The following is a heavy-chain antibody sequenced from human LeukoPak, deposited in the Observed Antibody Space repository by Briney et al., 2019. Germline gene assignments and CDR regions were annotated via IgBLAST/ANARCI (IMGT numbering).Heavy chain of an antibody. CDR1: GYTFTGYY. V-gene: IGHV1-2*02. J-gene: IGHJ5*02. D-gene: IGHD3-22*01. CDR3: AREYCYDSSGYPNWFDP. Sequence: ASVKVSCKASGYTFTGYYMHWVRQAPGQGLEWMGWINSNSGGTNYEQKFQGRVTMTRDTSISTAYMELSRLRSDDTAVYYCAREYCYDSSGYPNWFDPWGQGTLVTVSS. CDR2: INSNSGGT.